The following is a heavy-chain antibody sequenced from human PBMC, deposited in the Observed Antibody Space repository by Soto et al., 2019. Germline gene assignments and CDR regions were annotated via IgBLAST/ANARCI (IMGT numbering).Heavy chain of an antibody. CDR2: IYYSGST. CDR1: GGSISSYY. Sequence: QVQLQESGPGLVKPSETLSLTCTVSGGSISSYYWSWIRQPPGKGLEWIGYIYYSGSTNYNPSLKSRVTISVDTSKNQFSLKLSSVTAADTAVYYCAIGPAIGGGAYFDYWGQGTLVTVSS. J-gene: IGHJ4*02. CDR3: AIGPAIGGGAYFDY. D-gene: IGHD3-16*01. V-gene: IGHV4-59*01.